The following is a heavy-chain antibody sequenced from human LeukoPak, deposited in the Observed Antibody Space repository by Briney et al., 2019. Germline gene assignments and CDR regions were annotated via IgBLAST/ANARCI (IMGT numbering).Heavy chain of an antibody. CDR1: GFTFSSYW. Sequence: PGGSLRLSCAASGFTFSSYWMHWVRQAPGKGLVWVSRINSDGSSTSYADSVKGRFTISRDNAKNTLYLQMNCLRAEDTAVYYCARGTLAPYYYGMDVWGQGTTVTVSS. V-gene: IGHV3-74*01. J-gene: IGHJ6*02. D-gene: IGHD3-10*01. CDR2: INSDGSST. CDR3: ARGTLAPYYYGMDV.